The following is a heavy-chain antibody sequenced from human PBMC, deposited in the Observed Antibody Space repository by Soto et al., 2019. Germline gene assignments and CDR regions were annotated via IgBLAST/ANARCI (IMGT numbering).Heavy chain of an antibody. V-gene: IGHV5-10-1*01. CDR2: IDPSDSYT. D-gene: IGHD2-2*02. J-gene: IGHJ6*01. CDR3: ARPLAPHCSSTSCYTGTSDYYYYYVMDV. Sequence: GESLKIACKGSGYSFTSYWDSWVRQMPGKGLEWMGRIDPSDSYTNYSPSFQGHVTISADKSISTAYLQWSSLKASDTAMYYCARPLAPHCSSTSCYTGTSDYYYYYVMDVCGQRTTVTVS. CDR1: GYSFTSYW.